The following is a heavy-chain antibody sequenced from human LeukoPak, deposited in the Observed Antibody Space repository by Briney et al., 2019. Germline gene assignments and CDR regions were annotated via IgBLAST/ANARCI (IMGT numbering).Heavy chain of an antibody. CDR1: GFPFSNYW. CDR2: IKEDGSEK. V-gene: IGHV3-7*01. CDR3: AHSGSYFDY. J-gene: IGHJ4*02. D-gene: IGHD1-26*01. Sequence: PGGSLRLSCAASGFPFSNYWMSWVRQAPGKGLEWVANIKEDGSEKNYVDSVKGRYTISRDNAKNSVYLQMDSLRAEDTAVYHCAHSGSYFDYLGQGTLVTVPS.